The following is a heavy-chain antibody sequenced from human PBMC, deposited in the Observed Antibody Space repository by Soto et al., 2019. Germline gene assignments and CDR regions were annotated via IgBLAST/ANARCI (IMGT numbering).Heavy chain of an antibody. J-gene: IGHJ5*02. CDR2: MWYHGRDL. D-gene: IGHD1-26*01. CDR1: GFSFSGCV. CDR3: ASDQGGQSGNFIFDP. V-gene: IGHV3-33*01. Sequence: PGGSLRLSCAASGFSFSGCVMRWVRQAPGKGLEWVAVMWYHGRDLFYTYYVKGRFTISRDNSKNTLLLQMNSLTADATDVYYCASDQGGQSGNFIFDPWGQGALVTVSS.